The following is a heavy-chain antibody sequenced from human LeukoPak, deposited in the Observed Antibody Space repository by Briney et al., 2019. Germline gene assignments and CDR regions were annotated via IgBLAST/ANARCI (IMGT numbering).Heavy chain of an antibody. Sequence: APVKVSCKASGYTFTGYYMHWVRQAPGQGLEWMGRINPNGGDTNYAQKFQGRVTMTGDTSISTAYMELSSLRSDDTAMYYCARVGFTSSWSNFDYWGQGTLVTVSS. V-gene: IGHV1-2*06. CDR1: GYTFTGYY. CDR3: ARVGFTSSWSNFDY. D-gene: IGHD6-13*01. CDR2: INPNGGDT. J-gene: IGHJ4*02.